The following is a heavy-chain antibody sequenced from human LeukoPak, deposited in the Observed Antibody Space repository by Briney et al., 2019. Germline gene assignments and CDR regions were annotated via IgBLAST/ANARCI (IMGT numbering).Heavy chain of an antibody. Sequence: GGSLRLSCAGSGFTLSIYSMHWVRQAPGKGLEWVALISYDGNNKYYADSAMGRFTISRDNSKNTLYLQMNTLRAEDTAVYYCARDLRDGYNTPFDYWGQGTLVTVSS. CDR3: ARDLRDGYNTPFDY. CDR1: GFTLSIYS. J-gene: IGHJ4*02. D-gene: IGHD5-24*01. V-gene: IGHV3-30-3*01. CDR2: ISYDGNNK.